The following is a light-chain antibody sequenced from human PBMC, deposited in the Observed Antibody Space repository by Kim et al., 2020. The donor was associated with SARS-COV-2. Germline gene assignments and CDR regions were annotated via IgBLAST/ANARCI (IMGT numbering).Light chain of an antibody. J-gene: IGKJ2*01. CDR3: QQYDNWPPYT. CDR2: GAS. CDR1: QSVSDN. V-gene: IGKV3-15*01. Sequence: SPGERANLSCRASQSVSDNLAWYQQKPGQAPRLLIYGASTRATGIPARFSGSGSGTEFTLTISGLQSEDFAVYFCQQYDNWPPYTFGQGNKLEI.